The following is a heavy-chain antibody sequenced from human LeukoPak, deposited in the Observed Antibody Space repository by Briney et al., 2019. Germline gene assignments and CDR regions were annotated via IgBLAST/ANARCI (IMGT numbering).Heavy chain of an antibody. CDR3: AVLSSGWRFLH. J-gene: IGHJ1*01. CDR2: IYSGGDT. V-gene: IGHV3-53*01. D-gene: IGHD6-19*01. CDR1: GFTVRNNY. Sequence: GGSLRLSCAVSGFTVRNNYMRWVRRAPRKGLECVSVIYSGGDTYYADAVKGRFTISREKSKNTADLQMNSLRAEDTAVYYCAVLSSGWRFLHWGQGTLVTVSS.